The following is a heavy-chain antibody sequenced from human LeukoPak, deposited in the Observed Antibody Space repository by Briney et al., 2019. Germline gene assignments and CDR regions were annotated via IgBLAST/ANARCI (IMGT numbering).Heavy chain of an antibody. Sequence: AGGSLRLSCAASGFSFSSYSMNWVRKVPGQGLEWVSYISGCSSTIYYADSVKGRFTISRDNAKNSLYLQMNSLRDEDTAVYYCARPSVITSRQYYFDYWGQGALVTVSS. J-gene: IGHJ4*02. CDR1: GFSFSSYS. CDR3: ARPSVITSRQYYFDY. V-gene: IGHV3-48*02. CDR2: ISGCSSTI. D-gene: IGHD1-14*01.